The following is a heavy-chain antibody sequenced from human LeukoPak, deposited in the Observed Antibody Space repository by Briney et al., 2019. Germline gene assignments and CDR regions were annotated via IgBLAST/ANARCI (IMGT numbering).Heavy chain of an antibody. CDR2: IIPIFGTA. Sequence: SVKVSWKASGGTFISYAISWVRQAPGQGLEWMGGIIPIFGTANYAQKFQGRVTITADESTSTAYMELSSLRSEDTAVYHCARGHYGDYPYYYYGMDVWGKGTTGTVSA. CDR1: GGTFISYA. V-gene: IGHV1-69*01. CDR3: ARGHYGDYPYYYYGMDV. J-gene: IGHJ6*04. D-gene: IGHD4-17*01.